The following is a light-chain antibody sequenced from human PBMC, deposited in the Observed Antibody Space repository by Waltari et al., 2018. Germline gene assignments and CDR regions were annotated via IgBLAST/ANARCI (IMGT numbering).Light chain of an antibody. Sequence: QSALTQPPSASGSPGQSVTISCTATSGDVGSYVSWYQQHPVSAPKVLIFEVTKRPEGVLHRFSGSGSGNPASLTVSGLQAEDEADYYCSTYAGNDKLVFGGGTKVTVL. J-gene: IGLJ3*02. V-gene: IGLV2-8*01. CDR3: STYAGNDKLV. CDR2: EVT. CDR1: SGDVGSY.